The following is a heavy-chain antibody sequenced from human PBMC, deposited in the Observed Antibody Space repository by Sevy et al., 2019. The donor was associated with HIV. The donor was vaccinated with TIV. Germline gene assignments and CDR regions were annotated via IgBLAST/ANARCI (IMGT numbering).Heavy chain of an antibody. V-gene: IGHV4-59*12. Sequence: SETQSLTCTVSGGSISSYYWSWIRQPPGKGLEWIGYIYYSGSTNYNPSLKSRVTISVDTSKNQFSLKLSSVTAADTAVYYCARRVSSSWYSWFDPWGQGTLVTVSS. J-gene: IGHJ5*02. CDR2: IYYSGST. CDR1: GGSISSYY. D-gene: IGHD6-13*01. CDR3: ARRVSSSWYSWFDP.